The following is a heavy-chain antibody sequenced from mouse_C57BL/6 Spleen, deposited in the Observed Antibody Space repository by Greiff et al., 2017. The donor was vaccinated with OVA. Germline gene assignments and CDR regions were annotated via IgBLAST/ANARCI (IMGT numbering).Heavy chain of an antibody. D-gene: IGHD1-1*01. V-gene: IGHV1-4*01. CDR2: INPSSGYT. Sequence: QVQLKQSGAELARPGASVKMSCKASGYTFTSYTMHWVKQRPGQGLEWIGYINPSSGYTKYNQKFKDKATLTADKSSSTAYMQLSSLTSEDSAVYYCARSASYYYGSSLYYFDYWGQGTTLTVSS. CDR3: ARSASYYYGSSLYYFDY. J-gene: IGHJ2*01. CDR1: GYTFTSYT.